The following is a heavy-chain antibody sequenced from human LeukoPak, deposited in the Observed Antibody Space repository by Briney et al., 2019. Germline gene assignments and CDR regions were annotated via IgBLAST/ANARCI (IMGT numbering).Heavy chain of an antibody. J-gene: IGHJ5*02. CDR1: GFTFSSYA. CDR3: SKRFRRSPVVVVAAIYNWFDP. D-gene: IGHD2-15*01. CDR2: ISGSGGST. Sequence: GGSLRLSCAASGFTFSSYAMSWVRQAPGKGLEWVSAISGSGGSTYYADSVKGRFTISRDNSKNTLYLQMNSLRAEDTAVYYFSKRFRRSPVVVVAAIYNWFDPWGQGTLVNVSS. V-gene: IGHV3-23*01.